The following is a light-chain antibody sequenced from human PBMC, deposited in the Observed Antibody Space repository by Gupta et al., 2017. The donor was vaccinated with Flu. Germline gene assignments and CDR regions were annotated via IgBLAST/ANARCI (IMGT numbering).Light chain of an antibody. J-gene: IGKJ1*01. CDR2: KAS. V-gene: IGKV1-5*03. CDR3: QQDKSNPWT. Sequence: PSTLSASVGDRVTITGRASQSINVWLAWFQKKPGEAPKSLIYKASNLESGVPSRFSGSGSGTEFNLTISSLQPDDFATYYCQQDKSNPWTFGQGTKVEIK. CDR1: QSINVW.